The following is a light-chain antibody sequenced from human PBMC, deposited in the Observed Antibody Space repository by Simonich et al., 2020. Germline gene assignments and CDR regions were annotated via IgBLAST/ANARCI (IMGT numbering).Light chain of an antibody. Sequence: NFMLTQPHSVSESPGKTVTISCTRSSGSIASNYVQWYQQRPGSAPTTVIYEDNQRPAGVPDRFSGAIDGSSNSASQTISGLKTEDEADYYCQSYDSSNHRGVFGGGTKLTVL. V-gene: IGLV6-57*03. J-gene: IGLJ2*01. CDR2: EDN. CDR3: QSYDSSNHRGV. CDR1: SGSIASNY.